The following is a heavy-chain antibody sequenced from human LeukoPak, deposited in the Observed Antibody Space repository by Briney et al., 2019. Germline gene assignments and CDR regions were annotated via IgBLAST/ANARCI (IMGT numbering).Heavy chain of an antibody. J-gene: IGHJ4*02. CDR1: GGSISSGDYY. V-gene: IGHV4-30-4*08. CDR2: IYYSGST. D-gene: IGHD3-22*01. Sequence: SQTLSLTCTVSGGSISSGDYYWSWIRQPPEKGLEWIGYIYYSGSTYYNPSLKSRVTISVDTSKNQFSLKLSSVTAADTAVYYCARDYYDSSGYYYIPFDYWGQGTLVTVSS. CDR3: ARDYYDSSGYYYIPFDY.